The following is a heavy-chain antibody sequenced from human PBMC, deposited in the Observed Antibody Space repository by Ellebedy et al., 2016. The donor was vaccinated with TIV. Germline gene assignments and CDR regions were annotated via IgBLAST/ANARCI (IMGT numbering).Heavy chain of an antibody. J-gene: IGHJ6*02. D-gene: IGHD3-22*01. CDR2: IYYSGST. V-gene: IGHV4-61*01. CDR3: ARDVFFEDPTGMIVVENGMDV. Sequence: SETLSLSXTVSGGSISSSSYYWGWIRQPPGKGLEWIGYIYYSGSTNYNPSLKSRVTISVDTSKNQFSLKLSSVTAADTAVYYCARDVFFEDPTGMIVVENGMDVWGQGTTVIVSS. CDR1: GGSISSSSYY.